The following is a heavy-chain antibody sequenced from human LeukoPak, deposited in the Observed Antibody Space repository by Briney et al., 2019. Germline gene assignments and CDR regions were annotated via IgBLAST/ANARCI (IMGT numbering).Heavy chain of an antibody. CDR3: AREVNWNYVGYYYYYYMDV. CDR1: GFTFSSYW. V-gene: IGHV3-7*01. CDR2: IKQDGSEK. D-gene: IGHD1-7*01. J-gene: IGHJ6*03. Sequence: GGSLRLSCAASGFTFSSYWMSWLRQAPGKGLEWVANIKQDGSEKYYVDSVKGRFTISRDNAKNSLYLQMNSLRAEDTAVYYCAREVNWNYVGYYYYYYMDVWGKGTTVTVSS.